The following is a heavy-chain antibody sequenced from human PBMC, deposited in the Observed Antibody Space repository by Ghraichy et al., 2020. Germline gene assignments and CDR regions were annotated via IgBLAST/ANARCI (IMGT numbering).Heavy chain of an antibody. D-gene: IGHD6-19*01. CDR1: GFTFSSYG. CDR2: ISYDGSNK. CDR3: AKDAPGIAVVAFMDV. Sequence: GGSLRLSCAASGFTFSSYGMHWVRQAPGKGLEWVAVISYDGSNKYYADSVKGRFTISRDNSKNTLYLQMNSLRAEDTAVYYCAKDAPGIAVVAFMDVWGQGTTVTVSS. J-gene: IGHJ6*02. V-gene: IGHV3-30*18.